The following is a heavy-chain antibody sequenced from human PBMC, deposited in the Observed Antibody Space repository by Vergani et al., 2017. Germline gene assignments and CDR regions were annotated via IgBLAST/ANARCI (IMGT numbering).Heavy chain of an antibody. Sequence: HVQLVQSGAAVKKPGSSVKVSCNASGGTFSSYAISWVRQAPGQGLEWMGGIIPIFGTANYAQKFQGRVTITADESTSTAYMELSSLRSEDTAVYYCERATYETYYYYGMEVWGQGTTVTVSS. J-gene: IGHJ6*02. CDR1: GGTFSSYA. CDR3: ERATYETYYYYGMEV. CDR2: IIPIFGTA. V-gene: IGHV1-69*12. D-gene: IGHD3-22*01.